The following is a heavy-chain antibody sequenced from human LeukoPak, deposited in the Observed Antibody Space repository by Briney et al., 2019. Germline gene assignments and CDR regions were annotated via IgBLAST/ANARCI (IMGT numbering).Heavy chain of an antibody. CDR3: AKEGYCTTPSCRPGYGMDV. D-gene: IGHD2-2*01. J-gene: IGHJ6*02. CDR1: GFTFTSSA. CDR2: FSGSAT. V-gene: IGHV3-23*01. Sequence: GGSLRLSCAASGFTFTSSAMSWVRQAPGKGLEWVSGFSGSATYYADSVKGRFTISRDNSKNTLYLQMNSLRAEDTAVYYCAKEGYCTTPSCRPGYGMDVWGQGTTVTVSS.